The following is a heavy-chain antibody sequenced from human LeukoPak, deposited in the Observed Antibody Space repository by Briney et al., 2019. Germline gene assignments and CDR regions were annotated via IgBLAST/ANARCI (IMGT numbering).Heavy chain of an antibody. CDR1: GYTFTSYG. CDR2: ISAYNGNT. CDR3: ARRRDARIKVAVADTPLTNFDY. Sequence: ASVKVSCKASGYTFTSYGISWVRQAPGQGLEWMGWISAYNGNTNYAQKLQGRVTMTTDTSTSTAYMELRSLRSDDTAVYYCARRRDARIKVAVADTPLTNFDYWGQGTLVTVSS. D-gene: IGHD6-19*01. V-gene: IGHV1-18*01. J-gene: IGHJ4*02.